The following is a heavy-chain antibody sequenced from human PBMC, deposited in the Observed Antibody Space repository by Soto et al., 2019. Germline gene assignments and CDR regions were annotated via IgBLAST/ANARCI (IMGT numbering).Heavy chain of an antibody. CDR2: ISSTTNYI. J-gene: IGHJ4*02. CDR3: ARESEDLTSNFDY. V-gene: IGHV3-21*06. Sequence: GGSLRLSCAASGFTFTRYSMNWVRQAPGKGLEWVSSISSTTNYIHYGDSMKGRFTISRDNAKNSLYLEMNSLRAEDTAVYYCARESEDLTSNFDYWGQGTLVTVSS. CDR1: GFTFTRYS.